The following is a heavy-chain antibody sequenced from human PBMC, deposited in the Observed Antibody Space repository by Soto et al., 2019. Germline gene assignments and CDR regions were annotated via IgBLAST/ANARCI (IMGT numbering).Heavy chain of an antibody. CDR2: ISSTTNYI. J-gene: IGHJ4*02. CDR3: ARESEDLTSNFDY. V-gene: IGHV3-21*06. Sequence: GGSLRLSCAASGFTFTRYSMNWVRQAPGKGLEWVSSISSTTNYIHYGDSMKGRFTISRDNAKNSLYLEMNSLRAEDTAVYYCARESEDLTSNFDYWGQGTLVTVSS. CDR1: GFTFTRYS.